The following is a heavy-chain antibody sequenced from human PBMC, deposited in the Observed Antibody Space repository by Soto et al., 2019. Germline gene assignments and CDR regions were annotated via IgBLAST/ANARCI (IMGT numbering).Heavy chain of an antibody. V-gene: IGHV4-31*03. CDR2: IYYTGST. Sequence: QVQLQESGPGLVKPSQTLSLTCTVSGGSIYTGGFYWSRIRQLPGKGLEWLGYIYYTGSTQYTPSLKSRLTISTDTSDNQFSLRLTSVTAADTAVYYCATSLVTSRTRVDYWGQGTLVTVSS. CDR3: ATSLVTSRTRVDY. D-gene: IGHD1-26*01. CDR1: GGSIYTGGFY. J-gene: IGHJ4*02.